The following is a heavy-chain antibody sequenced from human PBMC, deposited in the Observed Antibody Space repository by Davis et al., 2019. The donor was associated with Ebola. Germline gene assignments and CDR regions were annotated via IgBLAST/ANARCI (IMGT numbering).Heavy chain of an antibody. CDR1: GFTFSSYS. CDR2: ISGSGGST. V-gene: IGHV3-23*01. CDR3: ATGGTAMVRFYYYYGMDV. D-gene: IGHD5-18*01. Sequence: GESLKISCAASGFTFSSYSMNWVRQAPGKGLEWVSAISGSGGSTYYADSVKGRFTISRDNSKNTLYLQMNSLRAEDTAVYYCATGGTAMVRFYYYYGMDVWGQGTTVTVSS. J-gene: IGHJ6*02.